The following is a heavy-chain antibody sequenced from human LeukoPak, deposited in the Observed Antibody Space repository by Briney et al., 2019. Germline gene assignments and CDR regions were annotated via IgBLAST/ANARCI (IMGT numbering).Heavy chain of an antibody. CDR2: ISYDGSNK. J-gene: IGHJ4*02. CDR1: GFTFSSYA. V-gene: IGHV3-30*04. CDR3: ARDGEGVGVNDCYFDY. D-gene: IGHD1-26*01. Sequence: GGSLRLSCAASGFTFSSYAMHWVRQAPGKGLEWVAVISYDGSNKYYAGSVKGRFTISRDNSKNTLYLQMNSLRAEDTAVYYCARDGEGVGVNDCYFDYWGQGTLVTVSS.